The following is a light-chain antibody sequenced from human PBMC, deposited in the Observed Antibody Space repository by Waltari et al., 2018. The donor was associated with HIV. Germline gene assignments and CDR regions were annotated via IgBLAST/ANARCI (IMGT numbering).Light chain of an antibody. CDR3: QQYGSSPPYT. CDR2: GAS. CDR1: QSVSSNY. Sequence: EIVLTQSPGTLSLSPGERATLSCRASQSVSSNYLAWYQQKPGQAPRLLIYGASNRATGIPDRFIGSGSGTDFTLSISRLEPEEFAMYYCQQYGSSPPYTFGQGTKLEIK. J-gene: IGKJ2*01. V-gene: IGKV3-20*01.